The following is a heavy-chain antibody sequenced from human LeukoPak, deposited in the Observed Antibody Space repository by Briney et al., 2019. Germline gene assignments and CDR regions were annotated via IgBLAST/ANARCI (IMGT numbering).Heavy chain of an antibody. Sequence: PSETLSLTCTVSGGSFSSSSYYWGWIRQPPGKGLEWIGTIYYSGSTYYNPSLKSRVTISVDTSRSQFSLKLTSVTAAETALYYCARIERIKIFGAAKHNWIDPWGQGTLVTVSS. CDR3: ARIERIKIFGAAKHNWIDP. J-gene: IGHJ5*02. CDR2: IYYSGST. CDR1: GGSFSSSSYY. V-gene: IGHV4-39*01. D-gene: IGHD3-3*01.